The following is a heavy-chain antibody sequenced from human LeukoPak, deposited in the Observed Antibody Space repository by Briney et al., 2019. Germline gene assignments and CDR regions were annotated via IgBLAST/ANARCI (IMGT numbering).Heavy chain of an antibody. J-gene: IGHJ4*02. CDR3: AKSMVFTLPYPHFDY. D-gene: IGHD2-21*01. CDR1: GLTSSNYA. V-gene: IGHV3-23*01. CDR2: ISGSGGST. Sequence: GGSLRLSCAASGLTSSNYAMSWVRQAPVKGLEWVSAISGSGGSTYYADSVKGRFTISRDNSKNTLYLQMNSLRAEDTAVYYCAKSMVFTLPYPHFDYWGQGTLVTVSS.